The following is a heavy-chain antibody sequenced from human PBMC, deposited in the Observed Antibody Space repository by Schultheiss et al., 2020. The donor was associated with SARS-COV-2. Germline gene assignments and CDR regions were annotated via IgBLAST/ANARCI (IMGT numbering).Heavy chain of an antibody. J-gene: IGHJ4*02. V-gene: IGHV3-23*01. CDR1: GFTFSDYY. CDR2: ISGSGDSI. CDR3: SRVSMDSSSWYRPDY. Sequence: GGSLRLSCAASGFTFSDYYINWVRQAPGQGLEWVSIISGSGDSIYYADSVKGRFTISRDNSKNMLFMQMNSLRAEDTAVYYCSRVSMDSSSWYRPDYWGQGTLVTVSS. D-gene: IGHD6-13*01.